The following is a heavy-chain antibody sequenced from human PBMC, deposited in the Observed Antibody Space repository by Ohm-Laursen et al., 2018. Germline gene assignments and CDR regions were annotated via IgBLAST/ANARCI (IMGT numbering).Heavy chain of an antibody. V-gene: IGHV3-30*18. CDR2: ISYDGSNK. J-gene: IGHJ6*02. Sequence: SLRLSCAASGFTFSSYGMHWVRQAPGKGLEWVAVISYDGSNKYYADSVKGRFTISRDNSKNTLYLQMNSLRAEDTAVYYCAKENGNYHYHHGMDVWGQGTTVTVSS. CDR3: AKENGNYHYHHGMDV. D-gene: IGHD1-14*01. CDR1: GFTFSSYG.